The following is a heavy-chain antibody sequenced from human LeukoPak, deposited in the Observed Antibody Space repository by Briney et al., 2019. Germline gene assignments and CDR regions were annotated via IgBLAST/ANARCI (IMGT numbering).Heavy chain of an antibody. CDR3: ARASGYSYGPDY. CDR2: ISGNSIYI. V-gene: IGHV3-21*01. J-gene: IGHJ4*02. D-gene: IGHD5-18*01. CDR1: GFTFSSYS. Sequence: GGSLRLSCAASGFTFSSYSMNWVRQAPGKGLEWVSSISGNSIYIYYADSVKGRFTISRDNSKNTLYLQMNSLRAEDTAVYYCARASGYSYGPDYWGQGTLVTVSS.